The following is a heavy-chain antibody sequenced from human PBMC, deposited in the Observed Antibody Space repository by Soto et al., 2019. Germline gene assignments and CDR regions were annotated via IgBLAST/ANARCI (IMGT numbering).Heavy chain of an antibody. Sequence: WASVKVSCKASGGTFSSYAISWVRQAPGQGLEWMGGIIPIFGTANYAQKFQGRVTITADESTSTAYMELSSLRSEDTAVYYCASGRAEYYYSSGPFDYWGQGTLVTVSS. CDR1: GGTFSSYA. CDR2: IIPIFGTA. V-gene: IGHV1-69*13. J-gene: IGHJ4*02. D-gene: IGHD3-22*01. CDR3: ASGRAEYYYSSGPFDY.